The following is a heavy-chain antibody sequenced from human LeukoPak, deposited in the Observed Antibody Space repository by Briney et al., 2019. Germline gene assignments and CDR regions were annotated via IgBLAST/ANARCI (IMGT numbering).Heavy chain of an antibody. D-gene: IGHD3-22*01. V-gene: IGHV4-34*01. CDR2: INHSGST. CDR3: ARATRRQYYYDSSGYYQPGY. J-gene: IGHJ4*02. Sequence: SETLSPTCAVYGGSFSGYYWSWIRQPPGKGLEWIGEINHSGSTNYNPSIKSRVTISVDTSKNQFSLKLSSVTAADTAVYYCARATRRQYYYDSSGYYQPGYWGQGTLVTVSS. CDR1: GGSFSGYY.